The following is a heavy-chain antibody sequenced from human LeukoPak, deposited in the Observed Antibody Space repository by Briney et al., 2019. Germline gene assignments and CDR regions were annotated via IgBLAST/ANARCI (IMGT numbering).Heavy chain of an antibody. CDR2: ISGGGGDT. V-gene: IGHV3-23*01. D-gene: IGHD7-27*01. Sequence: GGSLRLSCAASGFTFSSYAMIWVRQAPGKGLEWVSAISGGGGDTYYADSVKGRFTIFRDNSKNTVYLRMTSLRAEDTAVYYCAKDPWGSRGYFDYWGQGTLVTVSS. CDR3: AKDPWGSRGYFDY. CDR1: GFTFSSYA. J-gene: IGHJ4*02.